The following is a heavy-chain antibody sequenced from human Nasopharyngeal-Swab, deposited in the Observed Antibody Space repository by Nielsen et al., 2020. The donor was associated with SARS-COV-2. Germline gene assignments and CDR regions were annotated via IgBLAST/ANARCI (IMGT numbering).Heavy chain of an antibody. CDR2: IYSGGST. J-gene: IGHJ6*03. CDR3: ARVSGGDCYSFCYYYYYMDV. D-gene: IGHD2-21*02. V-gene: IGHV3-53*01. CDR1: GFTFSSYA. Sequence: GESLKISCAASGFTFSSYAMSWVRQAPGKGLEWVSVIYSGGSTYYADSVKGRFTISRDNSKNTLYLQMNSLRAEDTAVYYCARVSGGDCYSFCYYYYYMDVWGKGTTVTVSS.